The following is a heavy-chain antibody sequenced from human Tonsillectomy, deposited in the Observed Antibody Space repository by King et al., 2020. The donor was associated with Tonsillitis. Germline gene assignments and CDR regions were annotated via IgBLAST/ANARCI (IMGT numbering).Heavy chain of an antibody. J-gene: IGHJ3*02. CDR3: TGHSSGRYSAFDI. CDR2: IRSRGNNYAT. Sequence: VQLVESGGGLVQPGGSLKLSCAASGFTFSGSAMHWVRQASGKGLEWVGRIRSRGNNYATAYAASVKGRFTISRDDSKNTASLQMNSLKTEDTAVYYCTGHSSGRYSAFDIWGQGTMVTVSS. D-gene: IGHD6-19*01. CDR1: GFTFSGSA. V-gene: IGHV3-73*02.